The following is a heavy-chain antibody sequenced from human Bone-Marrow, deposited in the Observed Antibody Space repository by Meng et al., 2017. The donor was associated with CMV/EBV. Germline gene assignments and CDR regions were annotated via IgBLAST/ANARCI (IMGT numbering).Heavy chain of an antibody. CDR1: GYTFTGYY. D-gene: IGHD4-17*01. J-gene: IGHJ4*02. CDR3: ARGKRIRHWGPRRRVGYYDFDY. Sequence: ASVKVSCNASGYTFTGYYMHWVRQAPGQGLEWMGWINPNSGGTNYAQKFQGRVTMTRDTSISTAYMELSRLRSDDTAVYYCARGKRIRHWGPRRRVGYYDFDYWGQGTLVTVSS. CDR2: INPNSGGT. V-gene: IGHV1-2*02.